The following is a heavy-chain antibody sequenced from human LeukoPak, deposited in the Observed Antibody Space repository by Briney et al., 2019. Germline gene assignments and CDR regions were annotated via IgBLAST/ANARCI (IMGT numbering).Heavy chain of an antibody. Sequence: PSQTLSLTCTVSGGSISSGGYYWSWIRQPPGNGLEWIGYIYHSGSTYYNPSLKSRVTISIDTSKNQFSLKLSSVTAADTAVYYCARRSSGSYHSPLGYWGQGTLVTVSS. CDR2: IYHSGST. J-gene: IGHJ4*02. CDR1: GGSISSGGYY. CDR3: ARRSSGSYHSPLGY. V-gene: IGHV4-30-2*03. D-gene: IGHD1-26*01.